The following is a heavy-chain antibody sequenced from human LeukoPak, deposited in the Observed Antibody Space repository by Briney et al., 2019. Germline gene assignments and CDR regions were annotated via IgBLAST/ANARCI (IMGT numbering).Heavy chain of an antibody. J-gene: IGHJ4*02. CDR1: GFTFSSYG. CDR3: AKDEGRGVEMATYFDY. V-gene: IGHV3-30*18. D-gene: IGHD5-24*01. Sequence: PGRSLRLSCAASGFTFSSYGMHWVRQAPGKGLEWVAVISYDGSNKYYADSVKGRFTISRDNSKNTLYLQMNSLRAEDTAVYYCAKDEGRGVEMATYFDYWGQGTLVTVSS. CDR2: ISYDGSNK.